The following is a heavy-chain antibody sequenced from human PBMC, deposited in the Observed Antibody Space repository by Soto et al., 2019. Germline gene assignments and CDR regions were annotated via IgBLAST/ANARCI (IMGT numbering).Heavy chain of an antibody. D-gene: IGHD2-15*01. J-gene: IGHJ4*02. V-gene: IGHV3-30-3*01. CDR1: GYTFSDNP. CDR2: ISYDGTNK. CDR3: VRLGYCSGGSCYIFDY. Sequence: GRSPRLSCAASGYTFSDNPMHWVRQAPGKGLEWVAVISYDGTNKDFADSVKGRFTISRDNSKNTLYLQMNSLRAEDTAVYYCVRLGYCSGGSCYIFDYPGQGTLVTVS.